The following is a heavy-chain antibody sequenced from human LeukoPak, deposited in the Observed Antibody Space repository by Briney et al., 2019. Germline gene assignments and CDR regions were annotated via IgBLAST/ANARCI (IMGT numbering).Heavy chain of an antibody. Sequence: ASVKVSCKASGYTFTDYYMHWVRQAPGQGLEWMGWINCNSGDTNYAQDFQGSVTMTRDTSITTAYMGLSRLKSDDTAVYYCARGDWLDYWGQGTLVTVSS. CDR1: GYTFTDYY. CDR2: INCNSGDT. CDR3: ARGDWLDY. J-gene: IGHJ4*02. V-gene: IGHV1-2*02. D-gene: IGHD3/OR15-3a*01.